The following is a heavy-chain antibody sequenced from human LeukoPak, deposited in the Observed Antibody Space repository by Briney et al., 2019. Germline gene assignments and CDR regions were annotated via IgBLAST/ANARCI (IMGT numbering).Heavy chain of an antibody. Sequence: GGSLRLSCAASGFTFSSYAMSWVRQAPGKGLEWVSAISGSGGSTYYADSVKGRFTISRDNSKNTLYLQMNSLRAEDTAVYYCARDYLVIIGMYYFDYWGQGTLVTVSS. CDR2: ISGSGGST. D-gene: IGHD3-9*01. V-gene: IGHV3-23*01. CDR3: ARDYLVIIGMYYFDY. J-gene: IGHJ4*02. CDR1: GFTFSSYA.